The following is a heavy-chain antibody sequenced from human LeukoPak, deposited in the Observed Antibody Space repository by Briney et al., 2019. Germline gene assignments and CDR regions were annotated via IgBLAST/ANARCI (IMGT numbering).Heavy chain of an antibody. CDR3: ARDLDYYATDQ. CDR1: GFPLSNYW. J-gene: IGHJ5*02. V-gene: IGHV3-7*01. Sequence: GGSLRLSCAASGFPLSNYWMSWVRQAPGKGLEWVANIGKDGSVNKYVDSVKGRFTVSRDNAKNSLYLHMNILRADDTAVYYRARDLDYYATDQWGQGTLVTVSS. CDR2: IGKDGSVN. D-gene: IGHD3/OR15-3a*01.